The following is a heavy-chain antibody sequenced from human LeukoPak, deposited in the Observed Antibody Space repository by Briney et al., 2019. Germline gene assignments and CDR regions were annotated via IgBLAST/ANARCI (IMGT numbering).Heavy chain of an antibody. CDR1: GGSISSSSYS. J-gene: IGHJ4*02. D-gene: IGHD6-19*01. Sequence: SETLSLTCTVSGGSISSSSYSWGWIRQPPGKGLEWIGSIYYRGSTYYNPSLKSRVTISVDTSKNQFSLKLSSVTAADTAVYYCASSSFEQWLVPNYWGQGTLVTVSS. V-gene: IGHV4-39*01. CDR2: IYYRGST. CDR3: ASSSFEQWLVPNY.